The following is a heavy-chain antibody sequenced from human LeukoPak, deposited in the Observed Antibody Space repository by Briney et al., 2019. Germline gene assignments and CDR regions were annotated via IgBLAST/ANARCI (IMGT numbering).Heavy chain of an antibody. V-gene: IGHV3-23*01. CDR2: ISCSGVNT. Sequence: GGSLRLSCVASGFTLRSYPLSWVRQAPGKGLEWVSAISCSGVNTYYADSVRGRFTISRDNARNTLYLHMNSPEAEDTAVYFCAKGTYYAERSGYNGLLDSWGQGTLVTVSS. CDR1: GFTLRSYP. D-gene: IGHD3-22*01. CDR3: AKGTYYAERSGYNGLLDS. J-gene: IGHJ4*02.